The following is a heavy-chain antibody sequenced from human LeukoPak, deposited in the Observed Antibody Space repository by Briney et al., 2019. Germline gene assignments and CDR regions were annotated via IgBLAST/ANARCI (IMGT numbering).Heavy chain of an antibody. Sequence: SETLSLTCTVSGGSISSYYWSWIRQPPGKGLEWIGYTHTSGSTNYNPSLKSRLTISVDSSKKQFSLKLSSVTAADTAVYYCARGGPEASYYYDSSGHKYYFDYWGQGTLVTVSS. CDR3: ARGGPEASYYYDSSGHKYYFDY. CDR1: GGSISSYY. J-gene: IGHJ4*02. CDR2: THTSGST. D-gene: IGHD3-22*01. V-gene: IGHV4-4*09.